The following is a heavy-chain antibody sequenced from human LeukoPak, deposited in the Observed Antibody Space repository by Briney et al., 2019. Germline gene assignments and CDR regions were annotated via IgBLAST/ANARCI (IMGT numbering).Heavy chain of an antibody. CDR1: GGTFSSYA. Sequence: GASVKVSCKASGGTFSSYAISWVRQAPGQGLEWMGGIIPIFGTANYAQKFQGRVTITRNTSISTAYMELSSLRSEDTAVYYCARGRSSGWYFPGKYYYYYMDVWGKGTTVTVSS. J-gene: IGHJ6*03. D-gene: IGHD6-19*01. CDR3: ARGRSSGWYFPGKYYYYYMDV. V-gene: IGHV1-69*05. CDR2: IIPIFGTA.